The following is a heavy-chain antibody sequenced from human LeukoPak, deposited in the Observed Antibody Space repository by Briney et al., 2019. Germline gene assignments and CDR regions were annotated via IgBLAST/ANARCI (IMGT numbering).Heavy chain of an antibody. J-gene: IGHJ4*02. Sequence: LVKVSCKASGGTFSSYAISWVRQAPGQGLEWMGGIIPIFGTANYAQKFQGRVTITADESTSTAYMELSSLRSEDTAVYYCAKDDSGWHPLGFDYWGQGTLVTVSS. D-gene: IGHD6-19*01. V-gene: IGHV1-69*13. CDR1: GGTFSSYA. CDR2: IIPIFGTA. CDR3: AKDDSGWHPLGFDY.